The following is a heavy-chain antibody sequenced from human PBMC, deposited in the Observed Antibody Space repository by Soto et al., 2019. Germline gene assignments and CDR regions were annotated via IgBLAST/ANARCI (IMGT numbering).Heavy chain of an antibody. CDR1: GGSISSYY. J-gene: IGHJ6*02. CDR2: IYYSGST. CDR3: ARDLFWNYYYYGMDG. V-gene: IGHV4-59*01. Sequence: SETLSLTCTVSGGSISSYYWSWIRQPPGKGLEWIGYIYYSGSTNYNPSLKSRVTISVDTSKNQFSLKLSSVTAADTAVYYCARDLFWNYYYYGMDGWGQGTTLTGSS. D-gene: IGHD3-3*01.